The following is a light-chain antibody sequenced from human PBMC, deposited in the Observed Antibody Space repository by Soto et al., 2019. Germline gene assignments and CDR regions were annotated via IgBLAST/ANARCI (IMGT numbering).Light chain of an antibody. V-gene: IGKV1-6*01. Sequence: AIQLTHAPSSLSASVLYRVTISFLAIRDIRDVLAWYQHAPGKDPKVLIYGASILHSGVPSRFSGSGSGTDFTLTISSLLPEDFATYYCLQDFNYPITFGQGTRLEIK. CDR3: LQDFNYPIT. J-gene: IGKJ5*01. CDR1: RDIRDV. CDR2: GAS.